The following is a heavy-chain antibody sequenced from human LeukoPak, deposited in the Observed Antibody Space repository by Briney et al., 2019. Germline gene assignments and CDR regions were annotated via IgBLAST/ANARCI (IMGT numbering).Heavy chain of an antibody. D-gene: IGHD4-11*01. Sequence: SETLSLTCGVYGGSLSGHFWSWIRQPPGKGLEWIGEISLSGSTTYNPSLKSRVTISLDTSKNQFSLKLSSVTAADTAVYYCARVARHDYTYYPGGNYFDYWGQGTLVTVSS. CDR2: ISLSGST. CDR3: ARVARHDYTYYPGGNYFDY. CDR1: GGSLSGHF. V-gene: IGHV4-34*01. J-gene: IGHJ4*02.